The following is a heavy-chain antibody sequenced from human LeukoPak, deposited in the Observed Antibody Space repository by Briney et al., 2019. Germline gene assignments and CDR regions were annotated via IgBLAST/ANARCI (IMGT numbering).Heavy chain of an antibody. Sequence: ASVKVSCKASGYTFTSYGISWVRQAPGQGLEWMGWINTNTGNPTYAQGFTGRFVFSLDTSVSTAYLQISSLKAEDTAVYYCARDRSLILYGSGSLNWFDPWGQGTLVTVSS. CDR1: GYTFTSYG. CDR2: INTNTGNP. CDR3: ARDRSLILYGSGSLNWFDP. D-gene: IGHD3-10*01. J-gene: IGHJ5*02. V-gene: IGHV7-4-1*02.